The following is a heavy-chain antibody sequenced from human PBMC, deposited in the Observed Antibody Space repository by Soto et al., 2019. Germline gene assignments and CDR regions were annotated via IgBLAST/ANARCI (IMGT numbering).Heavy chain of an antibody. Sequence: QVQLVQSGAEVKKPGSSVKVSCKASGGTFSSYAISWVRQAPGQGLEWMGGIIPIFGRAHYAQKFQGRVTITADESTSTAYMVLSSLRSEDTTVYYCARDRWYGGFFDYWGQGTLVTVSS. V-gene: IGHV1-69*12. J-gene: IGHJ4*02. D-gene: IGHD2-15*01. CDR3: ARDRWYGGFFDY. CDR1: GGTFSSYA. CDR2: IIPIFGRA.